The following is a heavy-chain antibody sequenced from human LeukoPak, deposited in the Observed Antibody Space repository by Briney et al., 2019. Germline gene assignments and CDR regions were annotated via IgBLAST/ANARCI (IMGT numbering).Heavy chain of an antibody. Sequence: PSETLSLTCTVSGDSLSSSGYYWGWIRQPPGKGLEWIGSIYYSGSTYYNPSLKSRVTISVDTSKNQFSLKLSSVTAADTAVYYCARDPTNSSSSFDYWGQGTLVNVSS. J-gene: IGHJ4*02. CDR3: ARDPTNSSSSFDY. D-gene: IGHD6-13*01. CDR1: GDSLSSSGYY. V-gene: IGHV4-39*07. CDR2: IYYSGST.